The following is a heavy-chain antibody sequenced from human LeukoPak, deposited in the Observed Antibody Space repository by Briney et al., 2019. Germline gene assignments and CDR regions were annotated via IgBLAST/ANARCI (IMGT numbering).Heavy chain of an antibody. D-gene: IGHD1-1*01. CDR3: VKRRGASTGPEDF. V-gene: IGHV3-23*01. J-gene: IGHJ4*02. Sequence: QTGGSLRLSCVASGFTFSNYGMTWVRQAPGKGLEWVSCIDDKGDKTYYADSVKGRFTVSRDNSKNTLSLQMSSLRVDDTAVYYCVKRRGASTGPEDFWGQGTLVSVSS. CDR1: GFTFSNYG. CDR2: IDDKGDKT.